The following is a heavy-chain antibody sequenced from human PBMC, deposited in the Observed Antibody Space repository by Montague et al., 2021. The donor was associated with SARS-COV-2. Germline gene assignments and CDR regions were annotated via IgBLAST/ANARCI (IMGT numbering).Heavy chain of an antibody. Sequence: SLRLSCAASGFTVSKYWMHWIRQAPGKGLVWLSLINSDGTKINYADSVKGRFTISRDIAKNTLYLQMNSLRVEDTAVYYCARGDSSGLGYWGQGTLVTLSS. CDR1: GFTVSKYW. CDR2: INSDGTKI. V-gene: IGHV3-74*01. D-gene: IGHD6-6*01. J-gene: IGHJ4*02. CDR3: ARGDSSGLGY.